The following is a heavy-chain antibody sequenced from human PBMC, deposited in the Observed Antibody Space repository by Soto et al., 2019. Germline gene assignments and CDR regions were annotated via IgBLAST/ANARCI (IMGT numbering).Heavy chain of an antibody. J-gene: IGHJ4*02. CDR3: ARERRTRYSSSWYFDY. CDR1: GFTFSSYA. D-gene: IGHD6-13*01. CDR2: ISYDGSNK. V-gene: IGHV3-30-3*01. Sequence: QVQLVESGGGVVQPGRSLRLSCAASGFTFSSYAMHWVRQAPGKGLEWVAVISYDGSNKYYADSVKGRFTISRDNSKNTLYLQMNSLRAEDTAVYYCARERRTRYSSSWYFDYWGQGTLVTVSS.